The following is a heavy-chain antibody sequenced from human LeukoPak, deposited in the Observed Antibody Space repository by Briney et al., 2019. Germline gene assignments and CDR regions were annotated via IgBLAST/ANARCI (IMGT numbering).Heavy chain of an antibody. CDR1: GGTFDNYI. D-gene: IGHD1-14*01. Sequence: SVKVSCKTSGGTFDNYIISWVRQAPGQGLEWVGTIILILDIANYVQKFQGRVAITADTSTSTAYMELTNLGSEDTAVYFCAREPEGLTTESHWGQGTLVTVSS. CDR2: IILILDIA. J-gene: IGHJ4*02. CDR3: AREPEGLTTESH. V-gene: IGHV1-69*04.